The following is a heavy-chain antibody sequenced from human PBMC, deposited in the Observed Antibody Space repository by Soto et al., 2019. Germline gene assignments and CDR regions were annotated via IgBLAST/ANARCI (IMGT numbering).Heavy chain of an antibody. D-gene: IGHD4-17*01. CDR2: INHSGST. V-gene: IGHV4-34*01. Sequence: QVQLQQWGAGLLKPSETLSLTCAVYGGSFSGYYWSWIRQPPGKGLEWIGEINHSGSTNYNPSLKSRVTISVDTSKNQFSLKLSSVTAADTAVYYCARTTVTTSSFRFDPWGQGTLFTVSS. J-gene: IGHJ5*02. CDR3: ARTTVTTSSFRFDP. CDR1: GGSFSGYY.